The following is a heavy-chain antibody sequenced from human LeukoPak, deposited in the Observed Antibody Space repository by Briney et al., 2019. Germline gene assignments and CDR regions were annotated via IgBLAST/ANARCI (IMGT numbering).Heavy chain of an antibody. D-gene: IGHD5-12*01. J-gene: IGHJ5*02. CDR2: ISSNGGST. V-gene: IGHV3-64D*06. CDR1: GFTFSSYA. Sequence: GGSLRLSCAASGFTFSSYAMHWVRQAPGKGLEYVSAISSNGGSTYYADSVKGRFTISRDNSKNTLYLQVSSLRAEDTAVYYCVKGGRATTYNWFDPWGQGTLVTVSS. CDR3: VKGGRATTYNWFDP.